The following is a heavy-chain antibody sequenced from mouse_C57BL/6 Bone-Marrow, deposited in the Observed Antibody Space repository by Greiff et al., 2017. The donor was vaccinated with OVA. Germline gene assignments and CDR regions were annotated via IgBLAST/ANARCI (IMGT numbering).Heavy chain of an antibody. J-gene: IGHJ3*01. D-gene: IGHD2-2*01. CDR1: GYSITSGYY. CDR2: ISYDGSN. Sequence: DVKLQESGPGLVKPSQSLSLTCSVTGYSITSGYYWNWIRQFPGNKLEWMGYISYDGSNNYNPSLKNRISITRDTSKNQFFLKLNSVTTEDTATYYCARDGFPFAYWGQGTLVTVSA. V-gene: IGHV3-6*01. CDR3: ARDGFPFAY.